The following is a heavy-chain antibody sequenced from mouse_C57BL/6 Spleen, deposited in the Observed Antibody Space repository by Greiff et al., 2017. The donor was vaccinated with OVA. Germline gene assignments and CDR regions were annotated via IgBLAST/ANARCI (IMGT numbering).Heavy chain of an antibody. CDR2: IYPSDSET. D-gene: IGHD1-1*01. J-gene: IGHJ2*01. CDR1: GYTFTSYW. CDR3: ARVYYGSSYDY. Sequence: VQLQQSGAELVRPGSSVKLSCKASGYTFTSYWMDWVKQRPGQGLEWIGNIYPSDSETHYNQKFKDKATLTVDKSSSTAYMQLSSLTSEDSAVYYCARVYYGSSYDYWGQGTTLTVSS. V-gene: IGHV1-61*01.